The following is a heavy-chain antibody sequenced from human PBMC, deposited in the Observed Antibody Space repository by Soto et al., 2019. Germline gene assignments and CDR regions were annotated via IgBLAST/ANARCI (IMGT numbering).Heavy chain of an antibody. CDR1: GYAFTTSA. CDR2: INAGNGYT. V-gene: IGHV1-3*01. CDR3: ARSSGYYYVDY. J-gene: IGHJ4*02. Sequence: ASGKVSCKTSGYAFTTSAMHWVRQAPGQRLEWMGYINAGNGYTKYSQKFQGRVTITRDTSASTAYMELSSLRSEDTAVYYCARSSGYYYVDYWGQGTLVTVSS. D-gene: IGHD3-22*01.